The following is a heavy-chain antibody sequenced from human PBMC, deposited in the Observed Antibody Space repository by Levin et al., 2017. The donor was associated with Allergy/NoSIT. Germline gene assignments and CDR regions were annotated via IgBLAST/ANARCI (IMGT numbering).Heavy chain of an antibody. Sequence: SETLSLTCTVSGGSISSYYWSWIRQPPGKGLEWIGYIYYSGSTNYNPSLKSRVTISVDTSKNQFSLKLSSVTAADTAVYYCARDLKYSSSDYYYYYGMDVWGQGTTVTVSS. CDR2: IYYSGST. CDR1: GGSISSYY. D-gene: IGHD6-6*01. CDR3: ARDLKYSSSDYYYYYGMDV. V-gene: IGHV4-59*01. J-gene: IGHJ6*02.